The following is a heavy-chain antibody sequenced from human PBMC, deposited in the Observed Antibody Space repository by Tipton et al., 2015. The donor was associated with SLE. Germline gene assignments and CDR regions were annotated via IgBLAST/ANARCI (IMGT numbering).Heavy chain of an antibody. Sequence: SLRLSCAASGFTFSDCYMSWIRQAPGKGLEWVSYISSSGSTIYYADSVKGRFTISRDNAKNSLYLQMNSLRAEDTAVYYCASRSVSFYFDYWGQGTLVTVSS. J-gene: IGHJ4*02. CDR2: ISSSGSTI. CDR3: ASRSVSFYFDY. CDR1: GFTFSDCY. V-gene: IGHV3-11*01.